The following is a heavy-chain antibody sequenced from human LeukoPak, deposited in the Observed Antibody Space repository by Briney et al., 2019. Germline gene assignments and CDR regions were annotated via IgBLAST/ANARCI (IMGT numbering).Heavy chain of an antibody. CDR3: AKASSSSWYKSPGYYYYMDV. CDR2: VNPSGDST. CDR1: GYTFSNYN. Sequence: ASVKVSCKASGYTFSNYNIHWLRQAPGQGLEWMGIVNPSGDSTNYAQNFQGRVTMTGDTSTSTVYMELSSLRSEDTAVYYCAKASSSSWYKSPGYYYYMDVWGKGTTVTISS. V-gene: IGHV1-46*01. J-gene: IGHJ6*03. D-gene: IGHD6-13*01.